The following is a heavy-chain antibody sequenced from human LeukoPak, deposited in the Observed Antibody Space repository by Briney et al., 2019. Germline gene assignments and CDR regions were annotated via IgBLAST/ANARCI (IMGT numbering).Heavy chain of an antibody. CDR3: ARDSSGWPDY. J-gene: IGHJ4*02. V-gene: IGHV3-48*01. CDR2: ISSSGSTI. Sequence: PGGSLRLSCAASGFTFSSRSMSWIRQAPGKGLEWVSYISSSGSTIYYADSVKGRFTISRDNSKSTLYLQMNSLRAEDTAVYYCARDSSGWPDYWGQGTLVTVSS. D-gene: IGHD6-19*01. CDR1: GFTFSSRS.